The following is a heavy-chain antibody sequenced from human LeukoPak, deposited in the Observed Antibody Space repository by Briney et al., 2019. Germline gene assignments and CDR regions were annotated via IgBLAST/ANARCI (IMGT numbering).Heavy chain of an antibody. CDR2: IYYSGST. J-gene: IGHJ4*02. D-gene: IGHD1-14*01. CDR1: SGSISSYY. CDR3: ARAPEPTTNGFDY. V-gene: IGHV4-59*01. Sequence: SETLSLTCTVSSGSISSYYWSWIRQPPGKGLEWIGYIYYSGSTNYNPSLKSRVTISVDTSKNQFSLKLSSVTAADTAVYYCARAPEPTTNGFDYWGQGILVTVSS.